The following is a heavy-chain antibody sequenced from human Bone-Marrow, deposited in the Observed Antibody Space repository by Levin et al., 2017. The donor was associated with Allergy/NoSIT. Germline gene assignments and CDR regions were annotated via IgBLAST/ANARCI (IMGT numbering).Heavy chain of an antibody. CDR2: MSGSGGTT. CDR3: ARYTQIGDEGY. Sequence: QLGESLKISCAASGFTFSSYYMNWFRQAPGKGLEWLSVMSGSGGTTHYADSVKGRITISRDNSRDTLYLQLNSLRAEDTAIYYCARYTQIGDEGYWGQGTLVTVSS. D-gene: IGHD3-16*01. CDR1: GFTFSSYY. J-gene: IGHJ4*02. V-gene: IGHV3-23*01.